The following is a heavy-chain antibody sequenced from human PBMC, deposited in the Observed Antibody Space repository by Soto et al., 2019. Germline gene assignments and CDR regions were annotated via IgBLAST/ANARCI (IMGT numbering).Heavy chain of an antibody. J-gene: IGHJ5*02. CDR3: ATAPGLVCRGDSYGGWFAP. CDR2: VDPEDGET. V-gene: IGHV1-69-2*01. CDR1: GYTFTDYY. D-gene: IGHD5-18*01. Sequence: EVQLVQSGAEVKKPGATVKISCKVSGYTFTDYYMHWVQQAPGKGLEWMGLVDPEDGETIYAEKFQGRVTITADTATDTAYMELSSLRSEDTAVYYCATAPGLVCRGDSYGGWFAPWGQGTLFTVSS.